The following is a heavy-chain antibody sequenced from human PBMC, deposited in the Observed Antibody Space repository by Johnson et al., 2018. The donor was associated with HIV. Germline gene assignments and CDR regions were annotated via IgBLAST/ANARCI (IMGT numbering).Heavy chain of an antibody. CDR1: GLPFSNYA. CDR3: AKPRYYDNAFEM. V-gene: IGHV3-23*04. CDR2: IGASGGRT. D-gene: IGHD3-16*01. J-gene: IGHJ3*02. Sequence: VESGGGLVPPGGSLRLSCAASGLPFSNYAMSWVRQGPGKGLEWVSAIGASGGRTFYADSVKGRFTISRDNSKNTLYLQMNSLRAEDTAVYYCAKPRYYDNAFEMWGQGTMVTVSS.